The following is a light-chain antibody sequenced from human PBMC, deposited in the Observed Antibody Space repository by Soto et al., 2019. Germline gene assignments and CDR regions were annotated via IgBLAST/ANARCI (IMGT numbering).Light chain of an antibody. Sequence: QSALTQPPSASGTPGQRVTITCTGSISNIGSNTVNWYQQFPGTAPKLLIYGNDQRPSGVPDRFSGSKSGNTASLTISGLQAEDEADYYCQSYDSRLNGYVFGTGTKVNVL. CDR3: QSYDSRLNGYV. J-gene: IGLJ1*01. V-gene: IGLV1-44*01. CDR2: GND. CDR1: ISNIGSNT.